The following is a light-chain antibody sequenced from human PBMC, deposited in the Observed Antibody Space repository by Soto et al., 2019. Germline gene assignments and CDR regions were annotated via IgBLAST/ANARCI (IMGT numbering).Light chain of an antibody. V-gene: IGKV3-20*01. CDR2: DAS. CDR1: QSVANNY. Sequence: EIVLTQSPGTLSLSPGERATLSCRASQSVANNYLAWYQQKPGQAPRCLMYDASSRATGIPDRFSGSGSGTDFTLTISRLESEDFAVYYCEQYGSTPLTFGGGTKVEIK. J-gene: IGKJ4*01. CDR3: EQYGSTPLT.